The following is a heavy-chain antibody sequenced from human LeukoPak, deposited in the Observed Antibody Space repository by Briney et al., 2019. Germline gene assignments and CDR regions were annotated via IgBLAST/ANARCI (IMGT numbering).Heavy chain of an antibody. V-gene: IGHV3-33*01. J-gene: IGHJ3*02. Sequence: GGSLRLSCAASGFTFSSYGMHWVRQAPGKGLEWVAVIWYDGSNKYYADSVKGRFTISRDNSKKTLYLQMNSLRAEDTAVYYCARGATWIQLWLRAFDIWGQGTMVTVSS. D-gene: IGHD5-18*01. CDR2: IWYDGSNK. CDR1: GFTFSSYG. CDR3: ARGATWIQLWLRAFDI.